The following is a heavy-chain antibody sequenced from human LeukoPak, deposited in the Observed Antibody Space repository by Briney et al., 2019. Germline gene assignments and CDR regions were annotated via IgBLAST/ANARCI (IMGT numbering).Heavy chain of an antibody. D-gene: IGHD3-10*01. J-gene: IGHJ4*02. Sequence: GGSLRLSCAASGFTFNNNAMGWVRQAPGKGLEWVSGISGSGGSAYYADSVKGRFTISRDISKDTLYLEMNSLRAEDTAVYYCAKVAGSGSYYNGFDSWGQGTLVTVSS. CDR2: ISGSGGSA. CDR1: GFTFNNNA. CDR3: AKVAGSGSYYNGFDS. V-gene: IGHV3-23*01.